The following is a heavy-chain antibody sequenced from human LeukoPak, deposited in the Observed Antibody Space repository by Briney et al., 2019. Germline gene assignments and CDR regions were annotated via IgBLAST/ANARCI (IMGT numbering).Heavy chain of an antibody. J-gene: IGHJ4*02. CDR3: ARAYNSHFDY. CDR1: GFTFSSYW. CDR2: IKSDGSST. D-gene: IGHD1-1*01. Sequence: PGGSLRLSCAASGFTFSSYWMHWVRHAPGKGLVCVSRIKSDGSSTNYADSVKGRFTISRDDAKNTLYLQMNSLRAEDTAVYYCARAYNSHFDYWGQGALVTVSS. V-gene: IGHV3-74*01.